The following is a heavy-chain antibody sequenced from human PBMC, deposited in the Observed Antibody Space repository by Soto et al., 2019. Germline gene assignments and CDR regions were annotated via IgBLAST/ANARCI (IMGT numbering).Heavy chain of an antibody. J-gene: IGHJ6*02. Sequence: QVQLQESGPGLVKPSQTLSLTCTVSGGSISSGGYYWSWIRQHPGKGLEWIGYIYYSGSTYYNPSLXXXFTISGDTSKXXFXLXXSSVTAADTAGYYCARAVGYYDSSGYSGAYYGMDVWGQGTTVTVSS. V-gene: IGHV4-31*01. CDR2: IYYSGST. CDR3: ARAVGYYDSSGYSGAYYGMDV. D-gene: IGHD3-22*01. CDR1: GGSISSGGYY.